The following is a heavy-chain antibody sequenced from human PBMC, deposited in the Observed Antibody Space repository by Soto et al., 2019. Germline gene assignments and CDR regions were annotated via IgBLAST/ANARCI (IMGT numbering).Heavy chain of an antibody. V-gene: IGHV4-59*01. Sequence: SETLSLTCTVSGGSISSYYWSWIRQPPGKGLEWIGYIYYSGSTNYNPSLKSRVTISVGTSKNQFSLKLSSVTAADTAVYYCASSRKHYDILTGYFYYMDVWGKGTTVTVSS. CDR2: IYYSGST. CDR1: GGSISSYY. J-gene: IGHJ6*03. CDR3: ASSRKHYDILTGYFYYMDV. D-gene: IGHD3-9*01.